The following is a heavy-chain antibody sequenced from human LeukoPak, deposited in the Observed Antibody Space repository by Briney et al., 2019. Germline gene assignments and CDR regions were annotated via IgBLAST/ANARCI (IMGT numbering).Heavy chain of an antibody. CDR1: GYTFTDWY. CDR2: INPNGGGI. J-gene: IGHJ4*02. D-gene: IGHD3-9*01. CDR3: ARRTGRYFDY. Sequence: WASVKVSCKTSGYTFTDWYVHWVRQAPGQGLEWMGWINPNGGGIKYAQKFQGRVTMTRDTSISTVYMELSRLTSDDTAVYSCARRTGRYFDYWGQGTLVTVSS. V-gene: IGHV1-2*02.